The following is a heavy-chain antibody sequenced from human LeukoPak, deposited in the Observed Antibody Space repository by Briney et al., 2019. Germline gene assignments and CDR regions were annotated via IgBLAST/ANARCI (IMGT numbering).Heavy chain of an antibody. Sequence: GGSLRLSCAASGFTFSSYWMHWVRQAPGKGLVWVSRINSDGSSTSYADSVKGRFTISRDNAKNTLYLQMNSPRAEDTAVYYCARGARLADFWSGYFYYWGQGTLVTVSS. CDR2: INSDGSST. D-gene: IGHD3-3*01. V-gene: IGHV3-74*01. J-gene: IGHJ4*02. CDR1: GFTFSSYW. CDR3: ARGARLADFWSGYFYY.